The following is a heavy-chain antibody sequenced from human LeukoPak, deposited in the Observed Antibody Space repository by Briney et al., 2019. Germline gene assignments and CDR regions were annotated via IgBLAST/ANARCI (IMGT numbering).Heavy chain of an antibody. CDR1: GFSFSTYS. J-gene: IGHJ4*02. D-gene: IGHD6-13*01. Sequence: TGGSLRLSCTASGFSFSTYSMSWVRQAPGKGLEWVSSIGRSSTNIYHADSVKGRFTISRDNSKNTLYLQMGSLRAEDMAVYYCARGGLSYSSSWNPYYFGYWGQGTLVTVSS. V-gene: IGHV3-21*01. CDR2: IGRSSTNI. CDR3: ARGGLSYSSSWNPYYFGY.